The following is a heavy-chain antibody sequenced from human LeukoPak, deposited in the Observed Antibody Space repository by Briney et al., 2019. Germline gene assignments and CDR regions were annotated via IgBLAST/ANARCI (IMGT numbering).Heavy chain of an antibody. CDR3: ASYAKDIVVLPAASIYWYFDL. CDR1: GGSFSSYY. J-gene: IGHJ2*01. D-gene: IGHD2-2*01. V-gene: IGHV4-34*01. CDR2: INHSGST. Sequence: PSETLSLTCTVSGGSFSSYYWSWIRQPPGKGLEWIGEINHSGSTNYNPSLKSRVTISVDTSKNQFSLKLSSVTAADTAVYYCASYAKDIVVLPAASIYWYFDLWGRGTLVTVSS.